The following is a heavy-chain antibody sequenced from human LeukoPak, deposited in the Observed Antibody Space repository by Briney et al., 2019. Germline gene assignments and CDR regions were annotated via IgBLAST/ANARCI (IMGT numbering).Heavy chain of an antibody. D-gene: IGHD1-26*01. CDR3: AREYSGSYYDY. CDR2: IYYSGST. Sequence: SETLSLTXTVSGGSISSGDYYWSWIRQPPGKGLEWIGYIYYSGSTYYNPSLKSRVTISVDTSKNQFSLKLSSVTAADTAVYYCAREYSGSYYDYWGQGTLVTVSS. CDR1: GGSISSGDYY. V-gene: IGHV4-30-4*08. J-gene: IGHJ4*02.